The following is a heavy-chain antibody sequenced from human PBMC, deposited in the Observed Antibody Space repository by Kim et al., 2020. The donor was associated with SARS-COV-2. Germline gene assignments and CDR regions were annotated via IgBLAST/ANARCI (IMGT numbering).Heavy chain of an antibody. J-gene: IGHJ4*02. CDR2: IYDSGST. Sequence: SETLSLTCTVSGGSISSGGYYWSWIRQHPGKGLEWVGYIYDSGSTYHNPSRKSRVTISVATSKNQFSLKLSSVTAADTAVYYCARDIVLLYGSGSRKSASYFDSWGQGTLVTVSS. CDR3: ARDIVLLYGSGSRKSASYFDS. D-gene: IGHD3-10*01. V-gene: IGHV4-31*03. CDR1: GGSISSGGYY.